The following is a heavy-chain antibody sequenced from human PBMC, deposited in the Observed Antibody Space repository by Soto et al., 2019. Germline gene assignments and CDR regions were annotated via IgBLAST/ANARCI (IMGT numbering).Heavy chain of an antibody. CDR1: GFTFSSYS. V-gene: IGHV3-21*01. Sequence: EVQLVESGGGLVKPGGFLRLSCAASGFTFSSYSMNWVRQAPGKGLEWVSSISSSSSYIYYADSVKGRFTISRDNAKNSLYLQMNSLRSEDTAVYYCASKAYGDSYHNWFDPWGQGTLVTVSS. J-gene: IGHJ5*02. D-gene: IGHD4-17*01. CDR3: ASKAYGDSYHNWFDP. CDR2: ISSSSSYI.